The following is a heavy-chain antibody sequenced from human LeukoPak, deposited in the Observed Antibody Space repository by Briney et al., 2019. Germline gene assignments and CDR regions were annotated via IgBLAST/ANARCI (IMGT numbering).Heavy chain of an antibody. V-gene: IGHV1-18*01. J-gene: IGHJ4*02. CDR2: ISAYNGNT. Sequence: ASVKVSCKASGYTFTSYGISWVRQAPGQGLEWMGWISAYNGNTNYAQKLQGRVTMTIDTSTSTAYMELRSLRSDDTAVYYCASARGGYSYGYFDYWGQGTLVTVSS. CDR3: ASARGGYSYGYFDY. CDR1: GYTFTSYG. D-gene: IGHD5-18*01.